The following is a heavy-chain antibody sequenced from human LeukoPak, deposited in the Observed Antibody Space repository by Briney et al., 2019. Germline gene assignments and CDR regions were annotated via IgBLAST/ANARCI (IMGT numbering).Heavy chain of an antibody. CDR2: ISAYNGNT. CDR1: GYTFTSYG. CDR3: ARDRGYGDYVRWYFDY. Sequence: ASVKVSCKASGYTFTSYGISWVRRAPGQGLEWMGWISAYNGNTNYAQKLQGRVTMTTGTSTSTAYMELRSLRSDDTAVYYCARDRGYGDYVRWYFDYWGQGTLVTVSS. J-gene: IGHJ4*02. V-gene: IGHV1-18*01. D-gene: IGHD4-17*01.